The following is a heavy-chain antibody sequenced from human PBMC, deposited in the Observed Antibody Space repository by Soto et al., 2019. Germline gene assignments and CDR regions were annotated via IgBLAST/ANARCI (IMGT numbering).Heavy chain of an antibody. D-gene: IGHD1-26*01. CDR3: ARSRVGTYYYYGMDV. Sequence: SETLSLTCTVSGGSISSYYWSWIRQPPGKGLEWIGDINHSGSTNYNPSLKSRVTISVDTSKNQFSLKLSSVTAADTAVYYCARSRVGTYYYYGMDVWGQGTTVTVSS. V-gene: IGHV4-34*01. J-gene: IGHJ6*02. CDR1: GGSISSYY. CDR2: INHSGST.